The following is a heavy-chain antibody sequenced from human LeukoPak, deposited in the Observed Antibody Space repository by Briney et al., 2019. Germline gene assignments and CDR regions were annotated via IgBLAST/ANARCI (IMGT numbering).Heavy chain of an antibody. D-gene: IGHD5-12*01. V-gene: IGHV3-11*01. J-gene: IGHJ3*02. Sequence: GGSLRLSCAASGFSFSDHYMSWIRQAPGKGLEWVSYISTTGSTIYYADSVKGRFTISRDNAKNSLYVQMNSLRAEDTAVYYCARARGYSGYVGYFDIWGQGTMVTVSS. CDR1: GFSFSDHY. CDR2: ISTTGSTI. CDR3: ARARGYSGYVGYFDI.